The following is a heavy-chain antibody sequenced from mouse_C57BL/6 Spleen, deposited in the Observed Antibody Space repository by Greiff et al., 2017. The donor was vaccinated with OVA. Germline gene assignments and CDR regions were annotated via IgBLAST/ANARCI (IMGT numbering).Heavy chain of an antibody. J-gene: IGHJ3*01. D-gene: IGHD1-1*02. Sequence: EVQLQQSGPELVKPGASVKISCKASGYTFTDYYMNWVKQSHGKSLEWIGDINPNNGGTSYNQKFKGKATLTVDKSSSTAYMELRSLTSEDSAVYYCARLGRAYGPFAYWGQGTLVTVSA. CDR2: INPNNGGT. V-gene: IGHV1-26*01. CDR1: GYTFTDYY. CDR3: ARLGRAYGPFAY.